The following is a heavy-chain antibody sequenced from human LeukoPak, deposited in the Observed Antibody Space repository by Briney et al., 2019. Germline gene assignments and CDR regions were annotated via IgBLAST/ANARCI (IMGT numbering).Heavy chain of an antibody. Sequence: SETLSLTCTVSGGSISSYYWSWIRQPPGKGLEWIGYIYYSGSTNYNPSLKSRVTISVDTSKNQFSLKLSSVTAADTAVYYCARRAETPEWLQDHWFDPWGQGTLVTVSS. D-gene: IGHD5-12*01. CDR2: IYYSGST. V-gene: IGHV4-59*08. CDR3: ARRAETPEWLQDHWFDP. CDR1: GGSISSYY. J-gene: IGHJ5*02.